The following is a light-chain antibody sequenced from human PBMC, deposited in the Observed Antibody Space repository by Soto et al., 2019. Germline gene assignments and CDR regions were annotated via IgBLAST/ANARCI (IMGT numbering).Light chain of an antibody. J-gene: IGLJ1*01. V-gene: IGLV2-8*01. CDR2: EVS. CDR1: STDVGGYNY. CDR3: SSYGGRDNYV. Sequence: QSALTQPPSAAGSPGQSVTISCTGTSTDVGGYNYVSWYQQYPGKAPKLMIYEVSKRPSGVPDRFSCSKSGNTASLTVSGLQSEDEADYYCSSYGGRDNYVFGTGTKVTVL.